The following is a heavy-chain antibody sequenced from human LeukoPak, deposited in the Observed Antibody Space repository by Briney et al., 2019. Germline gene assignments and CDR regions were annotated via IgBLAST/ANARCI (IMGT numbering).Heavy chain of an antibody. CDR3: TRRYNYDSSGYYYVRNAFDI. CDR1: TFSFSTYG. D-gene: IGHD3-22*01. Sequence: SGGSLRLSCAASTFSFSTYGMHWVRQAPGKGLEWVAFIQYDGSIKLYGDSVKGRFTISRDNSKNTLYLQMNSLKTEDTAVYYCTRRYNYDSSGYYYVRNAFDIWGQGTMVTVSS. J-gene: IGHJ3*02. V-gene: IGHV3-30*02. CDR2: IQYDGSIK.